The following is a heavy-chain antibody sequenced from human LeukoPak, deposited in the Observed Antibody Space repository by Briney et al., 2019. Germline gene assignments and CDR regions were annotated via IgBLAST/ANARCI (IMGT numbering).Heavy chain of an antibody. J-gene: IGHJ4*02. CDR3: ARHHTPPYYFAPNGFYLGFDY. Sequence: SETLSLTCTVSGGSISSCYWSWIRQPPGKGLEWIGYIYYNGSTNYNPSLKSRVTISVDTSKDQFSLKLTSATAADTALYYCARHHTPPYYFAPNGFYLGFDYWGQGTLATVSA. CDR1: GGSISSCY. V-gene: IGHV4-59*08. CDR2: IYYNGST. D-gene: IGHD3-22*01.